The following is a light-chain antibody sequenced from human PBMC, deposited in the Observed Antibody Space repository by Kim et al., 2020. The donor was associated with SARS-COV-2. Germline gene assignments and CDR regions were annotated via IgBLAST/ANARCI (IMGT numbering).Light chain of an antibody. Sequence: QSVLTQPPSVSAAPGQKVTISCSGRTSNIGSDSVSWYQHLPGTAPKLLIYVNNKRPSGIPDRFSGSKSGTSATLAITGLQTGDEADYYCGTWDTSLRIGVFGGGTQLTVL. CDR1: TSNIGSDS. J-gene: IGLJ2*01. V-gene: IGLV1-51*01. CDR3: GTWDTSLRIGV. CDR2: VNN.